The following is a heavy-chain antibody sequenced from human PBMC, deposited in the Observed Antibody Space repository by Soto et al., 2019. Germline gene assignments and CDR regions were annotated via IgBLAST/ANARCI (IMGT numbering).Heavy chain of an antibody. J-gene: IGHJ6*02. CDR2: MNPNSGNT. CDR1: GYTFTSYD. V-gene: IGHV1-8*01. D-gene: IGHD3-3*01. Sequence: ASVKVSCKASGYTFTSYDINWVRQATGQGLEWMGWMNPNSGNTGYAQKFQGRVTMTRNTSISTAYMELSSLRSEDTAVYYCGRGATFFGLFIFYYYDGQYFCSRGTTDTVSS. CDR3: GRGATFFGLFIFYYYDGQYF.